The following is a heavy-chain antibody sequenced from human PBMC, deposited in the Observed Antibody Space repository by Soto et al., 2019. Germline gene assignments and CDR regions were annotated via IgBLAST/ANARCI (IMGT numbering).Heavy chain of an antibody. CDR2: LYDLDGT. CDR3: ATCHHQEQAYDI. J-gene: IGHJ3*02. Sequence: DVQLVASGGGLMQPGESLRLSCAASGFTVSGKKYVAWVRQAPGKGLAWVSALYDLDGTYYADSVEGRFITSSDSSRTTVYLQVNSLSPDDSAVYPCATCHHQEQAYDIWGQGTTVTVSS. CDR1: GFTVSGKKY. V-gene: IGHV3-53*01. D-gene: IGHD1-1*01.